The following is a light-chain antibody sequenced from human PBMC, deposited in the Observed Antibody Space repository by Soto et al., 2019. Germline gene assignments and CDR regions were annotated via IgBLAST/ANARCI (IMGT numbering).Light chain of an antibody. J-gene: IGKJ1*01. V-gene: IGKV3-20*01. CDR1: QSISSNY. CDR2: GAS. CDR3: QQYGSWT. Sequence: EIVLTQSPGTLSLSPGERATLSCRASQSISSNYLAWYQQKPGQAPRLLIYGASSRATGIPDRFSGSGSGTVFTLTISRLEPEESAIYYCQQYGSWTFGQGTKVEIK.